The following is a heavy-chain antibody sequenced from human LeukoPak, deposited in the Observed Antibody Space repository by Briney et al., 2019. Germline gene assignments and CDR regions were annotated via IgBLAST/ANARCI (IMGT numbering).Heavy chain of an antibody. CDR1: GGSISSSNW. CDR3: ARVPRGTMVRGVRARDWFDP. V-gene: IGHV4-4*02. Sequence: PSETLSLTCAVSGGSISSSNWWSWVRQPPGKGLEWIGEIYHSGSTNYNPSLKSRVTISVDKSKNQFSLKLSSVTAADTAVYYCARVPRGTMVRGVRARDWFDPWGQGTLVTVSS. CDR2: IYHSGST. J-gene: IGHJ5*02. D-gene: IGHD3-10*01.